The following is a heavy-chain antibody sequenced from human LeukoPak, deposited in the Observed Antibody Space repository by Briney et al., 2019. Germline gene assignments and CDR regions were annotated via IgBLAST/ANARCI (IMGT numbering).Heavy chain of an antibody. Sequence: GGSLRFSCAASGFTFSCYSMNWVRHAQGMGLEWISSISSSSSYIYYADSVKGRFTISRDKAKKSLYLQMNSLRAEDTAVYYCARATTYDILTGFSDYWGQGTLVTVSS. V-gene: IGHV3-21*01. CDR3: ARATTYDILTGFSDY. J-gene: IGHJ4*02. CDR2: ISSSSSYI. CDR1: GFTFSCYS. D-gene: IGHD3-9*01.